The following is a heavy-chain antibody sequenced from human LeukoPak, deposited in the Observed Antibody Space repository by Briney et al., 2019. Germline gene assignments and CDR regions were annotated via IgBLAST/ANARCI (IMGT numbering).Heavy chain of an antibody. V-gene: IGHV1-2*02. J-gene: IGHJ4*02. D-gene: IGHD4-17*01. Sequence: ASVKVSCKASGYTFTGYYMHWVRQAPGQGLEWMGWINPNSGGTNYAQKFQGRVTMTRDTSISTAYMELSRLRSDDTAVYYCARVSITTVTTLFDYWGQGTLVTVSS. CDR1: GYTFTGYY. CDR3: ARVSITTVTTLFDY. CDR2: INPNSGGT.